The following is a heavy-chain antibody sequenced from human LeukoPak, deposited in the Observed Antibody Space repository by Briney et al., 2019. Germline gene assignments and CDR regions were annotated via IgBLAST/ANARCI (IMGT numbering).Heavy chain of an antibody. V-gene: IGHV4-39*01. J-gene: IGHJ4*02. CDR1: GDFITGSTYY. CDR3: ARQYYDSTGYYYFDY. CDR2: MYYSGST. Sequence: PSETLSLTCTVSGDFITGSTYYWGWIRQPPGKGLEWIGSMYYSGSTYSNPSLRSRVTMSADTSKNQFSLNLKSVTAADTAVYYCARQYYDSTGYYYFDYSGPRTLVTVSS. D-gene: IGHD3-22*01.